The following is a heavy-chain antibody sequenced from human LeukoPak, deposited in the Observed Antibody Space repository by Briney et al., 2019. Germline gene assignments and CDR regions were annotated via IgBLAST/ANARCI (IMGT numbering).Heavy chain of an antibody. D-gene: IGHD4-17*01. Sequence: SETLSLTCTVSGGSISGGGYYWSWIRQHPGKGLEWIGYIYYSGSTYYNPSLKSRVTISVDTSKNQFSLKLSSVTAADTAVYYCARLDVGYGDYVFDYWGQGTLVTVSS. J-gene: IGHJ4*02. V-gene: IGHV4-31*03. CDR1: GGSISGGGYY. CDR3: ARLDVGYGDYVFDY. CDR2: IYYSGST.